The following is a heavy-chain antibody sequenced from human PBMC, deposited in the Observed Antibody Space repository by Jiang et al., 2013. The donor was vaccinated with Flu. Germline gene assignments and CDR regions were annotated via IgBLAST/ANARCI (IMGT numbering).Heavy chain of an antibody. CDR3: ARDSHLRYFDWFPSHYYYGMDV. CDR2: ISAYNGNT. V-gene: IGHV1-18*01. J-gene: IGHJ6*04. CDR1: GYTFTSYG. D-gene: IGHD3-9*01. Sequence: GAEVKKPGASVKVSCKASGYTFTSYGISWVRQAPGQGLEWMGWISAYNGNTNYAQKLQGRVTMTTDTSTGTAYMELRSLRSDDTAVYYCARDSHLRYFDWFPSHYYYGMDVWGKGTTVTVSS.